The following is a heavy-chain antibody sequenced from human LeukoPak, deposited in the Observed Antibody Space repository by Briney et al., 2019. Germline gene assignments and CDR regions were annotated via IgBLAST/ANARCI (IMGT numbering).Heavy chain of an antibody. J-gene: IGHJ4*02. CDR1: GFSFNSDW. Sequence: GGSLRLSCAASGFSFNSDWMDWVRQAPGKGLEWVANIKHDESEKNYLDSVRGRFTISRDNAQNSLYLQMNGLRVEDTAVYYCTRRLDDWGQGTLVTVSS. V-gene: IGHV3-7*01. CDR3: TRRLDD. D-gene: IGHD3-16*01. CDR2: IKHDESEK.